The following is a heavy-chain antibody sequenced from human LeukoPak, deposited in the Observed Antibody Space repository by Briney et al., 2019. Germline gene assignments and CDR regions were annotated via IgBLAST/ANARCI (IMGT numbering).Heavy chain of an antibody. J-gene: IGHJ4*02. CDR2: IKRDGSAT. D-gene: IGHD3-10*01. V-gene: IGHV3-74*03. Sequence: PGGSLRLSCAASGFTFSTYWMHWVRQAPGKGLVWVSRIKRDGSATTYADFVKGRFTVSRHNANNTLYLQMTSLRAEDTAMYFCARVGGRGSIGGDCWGQGTLVTVSS. CDR3: ARVGGRGSIGGDC. CDR1: GFTFSTYW.